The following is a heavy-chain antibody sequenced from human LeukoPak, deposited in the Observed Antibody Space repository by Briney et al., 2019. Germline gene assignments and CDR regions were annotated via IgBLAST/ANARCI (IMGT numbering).Heavy chain of an antibody. Sequence: SETLSLTCAVSGYSISSGYYWGWIRQPPGKGLEWIGSIYHSGSTYYNPPLKSRVTISVDTSKNQFSLKLSSVTAADTAVYYCARHGDGDIVVVPAAIISGQFDYWGQGTLVTVSS. CDR3: ARHGDGDIVVVPAAIISGQFDY. CDR1: GYSISSGYY. D-gene: IGHD2-2*01. CDR2: IYHSGST. J-gene: IGHJ4*02. V-gene: IGHV4-38-2*01.